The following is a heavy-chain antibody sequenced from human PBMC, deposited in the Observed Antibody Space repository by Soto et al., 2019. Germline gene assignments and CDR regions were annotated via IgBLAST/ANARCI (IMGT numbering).Heavy chain of an antibody. CDR3: AADTPGFGQGEFEY. D-gene: IGHD3-3*01. V-gene: IGHV3-15*01. CDR1: GFTFITAW. Sequence: PGGSLRLSCAASGFTFITAWMNWVRQAPGKGLEWVGHVKSGGTTDYAAPVQGRSIISRDDSKNTVYLQMSSLKTEDTAVYYCAADTPGFGQGEFEYWGQGALVTVS. J-gene: IGHJ4*02. CDR2: VKSGGTT.